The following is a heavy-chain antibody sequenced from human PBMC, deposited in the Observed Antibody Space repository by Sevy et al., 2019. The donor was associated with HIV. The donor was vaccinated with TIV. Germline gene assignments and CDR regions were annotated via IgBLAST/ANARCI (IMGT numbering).Heavy chain of an antibody. D-gene: IGHD3-3*01. V-gene: IGHV4-59*01. J-gene: IGHJ3*02. Sequence: SETLSLTCTVSGGSISSYYWSWIRQPPGKGLEWIGYIYYSGSTNYNPSLKSRVTISVDTSKNQFPLKLSSVTAADTAVYYCASGSVTIFGVVIHDAFDIWGQGTMVTVSS. CDR3: ASGSVTIFGVVIHDAFDI. CDR2: IYYSGST. CDR1: GGSISSYY.